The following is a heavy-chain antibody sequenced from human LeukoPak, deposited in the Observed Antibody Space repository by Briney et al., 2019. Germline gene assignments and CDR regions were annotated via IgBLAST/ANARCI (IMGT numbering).Heavy chain of an antibody. Sequence: SETLSLTCTVSGGSISSSSYYWGWIRQPPGKGLEWIGSIYYSGSTYYNPSLKSRVTISVDTSKNQFSLKLSSVTAADTAVYCCARQGAEGSYGVIDFDYWGQGTLVTVSS. J-gene: IGHJ4*02. CDR2: IYYSGST. D-gene: IGHD5-18*01. CDR3: ARQGAEGSYGVIDFDY. CDR1: GGSISSSSYY. V-gene: IGHV4-39*01.